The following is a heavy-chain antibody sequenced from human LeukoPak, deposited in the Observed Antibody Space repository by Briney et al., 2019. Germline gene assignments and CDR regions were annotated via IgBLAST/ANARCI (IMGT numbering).Heavy chain of an antibody. D-gene: IGHD3-22*01. Sequence: VASVKVSCKASGYTFTSYYMHWVRQVPGQGLEWMGIINPSGGSTSYAQKFQGRVTMTRDTSTSTVYMELSSLRSEDTAVYYCARDQTPYYYDSSGYYSYCYYGMDVWGQGTTVTVSS. J-gene: IGHJ6*02. CDR2: INPSGGST. CDR1: GYTFTSYY. CDR3: ARDQTPYYYDSSGYYSYCYYGMDV. V-gene: IGHV1-46*01.